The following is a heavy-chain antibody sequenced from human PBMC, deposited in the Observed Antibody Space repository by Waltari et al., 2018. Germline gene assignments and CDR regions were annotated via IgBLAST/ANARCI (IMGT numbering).Heavy chain of an antibody. CDR3: ARSYYDSWNYYYGMDV. CDR1: GGSISSGRYY. CDR2: IYTSGST. Sequence: QVQLQESGPGLVKPSQTLSLTCPVSGGSISSGRYYWSWIRPPAGKGLEWIGRIYTSGSTNYNPSLKSRVTISVDTSKNQFSLKLSSVTAADTAVYYCARSYYDSWNYYYGMDVWGQGTTVTVSS. V-gene: IGHV4-61*02. D-gene: IGHD3-3*01. J-gene: IGHJ6*02.